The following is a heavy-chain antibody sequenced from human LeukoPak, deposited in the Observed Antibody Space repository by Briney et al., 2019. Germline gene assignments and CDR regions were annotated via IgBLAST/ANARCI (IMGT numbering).Heavy chain of an antibody. D-gene: IGHD2-15*01. Sequence: ASVKVSCKASGGTFSSYAISWVRQPPGQGLEWMGRIIPILGIANYAQKFQGRVTITADKSTSTAYMELSSLRSEDTAVYYCARDPVGYCSGGSCPDAFDIWGQGTMVTVSS. J-gene: IGHJ3*02. CDR2: IIPILGIA. CDR1: GGTFSSYA. V-gene: IGHV1-69*04. CDR3: ARDPVGYCSGGSCPDAFDI.